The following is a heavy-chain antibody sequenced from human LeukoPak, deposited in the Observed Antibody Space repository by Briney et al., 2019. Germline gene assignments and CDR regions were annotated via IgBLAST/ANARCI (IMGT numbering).Heavy chain of an antibody. CDR1: GFTFSNYA. CDR2: ISGSGTST. CDR3: ARANSVTYSYYFDF. V-gene: IGHV3-23*01. J-gene: IGHJ4*02. Sequence: PGGSLRLSCAASGFTFSNYAMTWVRQAPGKGLEWVSAISGSGTSTYYAGSVKGRFTISGDNSKNTLYLQMNSLRAEDTAVYYCARANSVTYSYYFDFWGQGTLVTVSS. D-gene: IGHD1-26*01.